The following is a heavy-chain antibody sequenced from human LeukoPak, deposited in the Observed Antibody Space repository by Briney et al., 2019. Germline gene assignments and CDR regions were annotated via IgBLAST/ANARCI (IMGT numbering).Heavy chain of an antibody. CDR1: AYSISSGYY. CDR3: ASTIFGVVANYFDY. D-gene: IGHD3-3*01. J-gene: IGHJ4*02. CDR2: IHHSGRT. V-gene: IGHV4-38-2*01. Sequence: SETLSLTCAVSAYSISSGYYWGWIRQPPGKGLEWIGSIHHSGRTYYNPSLKSRVTVSVDTSKNQISLKLSSVTAADTAVYYCASTIFGVVANYFDYWGQGTLVTVSS.